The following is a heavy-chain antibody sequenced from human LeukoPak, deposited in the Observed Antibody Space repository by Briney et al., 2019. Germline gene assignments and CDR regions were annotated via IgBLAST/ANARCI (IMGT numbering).Heavy chain of an antibody. J-gene: IGHJ6*03. CDR3: ARGIGVPLTGEVYYYMDV. CDR2: IYHSGST. CDR1: GGSISSSGYY. D-gene: IGHD2-21*01. Sequence: SETLSLTCTVSGGSISSSGYYWNWIRQPPGKGLEWIGYIYHSGSTYYNPSLKSRVTISVDRSKNQFSLKLSSVTAADTAVYYCARGIGVPLTGEVYYYMDVWGKGTTVTVSS. V-gene: IGHV4-30-2*01.